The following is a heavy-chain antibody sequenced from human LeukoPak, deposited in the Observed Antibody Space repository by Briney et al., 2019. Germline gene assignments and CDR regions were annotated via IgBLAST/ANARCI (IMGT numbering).Heavy chain of an antibody. Sequence: PGGSVRLSCVASGFTFSSHWMTWVGQAPGKGLEWVANIKQDGSEKYYVDSVKDRFTISRDNAENSLYLQMNSLGAEDTAVYYCARRGTSSSWAHIVYWGQGTLLTVSS. V-gene: IGHV3-7*05. CDR2: IKQDGSEK. CDR1: GFTFSSHW. J-gene: IGHJ4*02. D-gene: IGHD6-13*01. CDR3: ARRGTSSSWAHIVY.